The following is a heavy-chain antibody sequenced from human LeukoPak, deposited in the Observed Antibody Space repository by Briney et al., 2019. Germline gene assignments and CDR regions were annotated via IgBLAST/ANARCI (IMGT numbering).Heavy chain of an antibody. V-gene: IGHV3-74*01. CDR3: ARDQSGTTLDY. CDR1: GFTLSGHW. Sequence: PGGSLRLSCAASGFTLSGHWMHWVRQAPGKGLVWVSRINNDGTSTIYADSVKGRFTISRDNAKNTLYLQMNSLRAEDTAIYYCARDQSGTTLDYWGQGTLVTVSS. J-gene: IGHJ4*02. D-gene: IGHD1-1*01. CDR2: INNDGTST.